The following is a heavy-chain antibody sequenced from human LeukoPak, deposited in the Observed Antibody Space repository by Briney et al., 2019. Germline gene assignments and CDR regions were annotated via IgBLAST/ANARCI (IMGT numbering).Heavy chain of an antibody. Sequence: GGSLRLSCVASGFTFSSYAMDWVRQAPGKGLEWVSAISGSGGNTYYADSVKRRFTISRDHSNTTLFLQMNSLRAEDTAVYYCAKDLHDYGNYVGWFDSWGQGTLVTVSS. J-gene: IGHJ5*01. D-gene: IGHD4-11*01. CDR3: AKDLHDYGNYVGWFDS. CDR1: GFTFSSYA. V-gene: IGHV3-23*01. CDR2: ISGSGGNT.